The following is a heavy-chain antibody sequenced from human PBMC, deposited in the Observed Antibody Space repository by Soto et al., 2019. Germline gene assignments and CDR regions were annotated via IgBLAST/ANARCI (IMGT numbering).Heavy chain of an antibody. D-gene: IGHD3-22*01. Sequence: GSGKVSCKTCGYPFSNYAMHLVRQAPGQRLEWMGWINTGNGDTKYSQKFQGRVTITRDTSAITAYMELSSLRSEDTAVYYCVRDWTHYDSNGPGDYWGPGTMVTVSS. CDR1: GYPFSNYA. CDR3: VRDWTHYDSNGPGDY. CDR2: INTGNGDT. J-gene: IGHJ4*02. V-gene: IGHV1-3*04.